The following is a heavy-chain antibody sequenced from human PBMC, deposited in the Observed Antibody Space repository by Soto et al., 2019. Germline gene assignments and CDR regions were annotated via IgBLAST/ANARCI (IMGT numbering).Heavy chain of an antibody. CDR1: GGSISSYY. J-gene: IGHJ4*02. CDR3: ARRYGSAIDY. V-gene: IGHV4-59*08. Sequence: QVQLQESGPGLVKPSETLSLTCTVSGGSISSYYWSWIRQPPGKGLEWIGYIYYSGSTNYNPSLKSRVTISVDTSKNQFSLKLSSVTAADTAVYYCARRYGSAIDYWGQGTRSPSPQ. D-gene: IGHD1-26*01. CDR2: IYYSGST.